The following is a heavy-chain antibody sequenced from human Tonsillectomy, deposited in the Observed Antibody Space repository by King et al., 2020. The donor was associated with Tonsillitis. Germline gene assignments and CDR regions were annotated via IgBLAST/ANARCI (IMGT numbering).Heavy chain of an antibody. CDR2: ITTSGGGT. CDR3: AKRVPYYFAY. J-gene: IGHJ4*02. Sequence: VQLVESGGGLVQPGGSLRLSCAASGFTFSSSAMSWVRQAPGKGLEWVSSITTSGGGTYYADSVKGRFTISRDNSKNTLHLEMNSLRAEDTAIYYCAKRVPYYFAYWGQGPLVTVSS. CDR1: GFTFSSSA. V-gene: IGHV3-23*04.